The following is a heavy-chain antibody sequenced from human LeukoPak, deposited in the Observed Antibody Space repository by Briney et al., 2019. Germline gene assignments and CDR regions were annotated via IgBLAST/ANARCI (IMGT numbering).Heavy chain of an antibody. J-gene: IGHJ4*02. D-gene: IGHD6-19*01. CDR3: ARDLTVAGAENDY. CDR2: INPSGGST. Sequence: ASVKVSCKASGYTFTGYYMHWVRQAPGQGLEWMGIINPSGGSTSYAQKFQGRVTMTRDMSTSTVYMELSSLRSEDTAVYYCARDLTVAGAENDYWGQGTLVTVSS. V-gene: IGHV1-46*01. CDR1: GYTFTGYY.